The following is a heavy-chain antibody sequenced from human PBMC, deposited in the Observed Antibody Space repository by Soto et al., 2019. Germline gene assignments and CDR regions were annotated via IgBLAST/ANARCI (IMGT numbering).Heavy chain of an antibody. J-gene: IGHJ4*02. CDR2: IYPGDSDT. V-gene: IGHV5-51*01. D-gene: IGHD2-15*01. CDR1: GYNFNKYW. Sequence: PGESLKISCKASGYNFNKYWIGWVRQMPGKGLEWMGIIYPGDSDTRYNPSFQGQVTISADKSISTAYLQWSSLKASDTAMYYCARTIGLLDYWGQGTLVTVSS. CDR3: ARTIGLLDY.